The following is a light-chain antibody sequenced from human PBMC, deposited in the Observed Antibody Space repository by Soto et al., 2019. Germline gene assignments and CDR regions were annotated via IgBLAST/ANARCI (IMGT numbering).Light chain of an antibody. CDR2: DDR. CDR3: QAWDGYDFHVV. Sequence: SYELTQPPSVSAAPGQTARITCGANNIGRKNVNWYQQKSGQAPKLVIYDDRERPPGIPERYSGSNSGNTATLTISSVEAGDEADYHCQAWDGYDFHVVFGGGNKHTVL. V-gene: IGLV3-21*02. J-gene: IGLJ2*01. CDR1: NIGRKN.